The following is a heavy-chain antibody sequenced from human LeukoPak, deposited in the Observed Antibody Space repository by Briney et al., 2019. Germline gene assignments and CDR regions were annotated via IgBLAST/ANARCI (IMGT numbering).Heavy chain of an antibody. Sequence: SETLSLTCTVSGDSISSSSYYWGWIRQPPGKGLEWIGNIYYSGSTYYNPSLRSRLTISLDTSKNQFSLTLSSVTVADTAVYYCARLQYYYDSNGYYSLYYFDYWGQGTVVTVSS. CDR3: ARLQYYYDSNGYYSLYYFDY. D-gene: IGHD3-22*01. CDR1: GDSISSSSYY. J-gene: IGHJ4*02. CDR2: IYYSGST. V-gene: IGHV4-39*01.